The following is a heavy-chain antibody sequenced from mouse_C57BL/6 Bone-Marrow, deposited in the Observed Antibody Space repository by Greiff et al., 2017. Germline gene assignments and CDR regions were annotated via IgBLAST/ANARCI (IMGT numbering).Heavy chain of an antibody. CDR1: GFSLSTFGMG. CDR3: ARSYYSNSSWFAY. D-gene: IGHD2-5*01. V-gene: IGHV8-8*01. CDR2: SWWDDDK. Sequence: QVTLKESGPGILQPSQTLSLTCSFSGFSLSTFGMGVGRIRQPSGKGLVWLANSWWDDDKYANPALKSRLTLSKDTSKNQVFLKIAKLDTGDTATYYFARSYYSNSSWFAYWGQETLVTVSA. J-gene: IGHJ3*01.